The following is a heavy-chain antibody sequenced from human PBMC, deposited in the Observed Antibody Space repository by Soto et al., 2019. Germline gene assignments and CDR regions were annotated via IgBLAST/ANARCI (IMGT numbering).Heavy chain of an antibody. J-gene: IGHJ5*02. CDR3: ARDRAVVVITDWFDP. Sequence: QVQLVQSGAEVKKPGASVKVSCKASGYTFTSYGISWVRQAPGQGLEWMGWISAYNGNTNYAQKLQGRVTMTTDTSTSTAYMELRSLRSDDTAGYYCARDRAVVVITDWFDPWGQGTLVTVSS. V-gene: IGHV1-18*01. D-gene: IGHD3-22*01. CDR2: ISAYNGNT. CDR1: GYTFTSYG.